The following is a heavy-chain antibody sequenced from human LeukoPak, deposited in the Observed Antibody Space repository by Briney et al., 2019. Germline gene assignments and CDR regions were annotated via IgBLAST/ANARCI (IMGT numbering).Heavy chain of an antibody. Sequence: GGSLRLSCAASGFTFSSYETNWVRQAPGKGLEWVSYISSSGSTIYYADSVKGRFTISRDNSKNTLYLQMNSLRAEDTAVYYCAKEYCSSTSCYYLFWFDPWGQGTLVTVSS. CDR1: GFTFSSYE. CDR2: ISSSGSTI. J-gene: IGHJ5*02. V-gene: IGHV3-48*03. CDR3: AKEYCSSTSCYYLFWFDP. D-gene: IGHD2-2*01.